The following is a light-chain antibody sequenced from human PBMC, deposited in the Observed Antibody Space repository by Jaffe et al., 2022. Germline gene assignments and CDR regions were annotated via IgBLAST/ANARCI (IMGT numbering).Light chain of an antibody. CDR1: SNIVGNQG. CDR2: RNN. J-gene: IGLJ3*02. CDR3: SALDSSLSAIGIWV. Sequence: QAGLTQPPSVSKGLRQTATLTCTGNSNIVGNQGAAWLQQHQGHPPKLLSYRNNNRPSGISERFSASRSGNTASLTITGLQPEDEADYYCSALDSSLSAIGIWVFGGGTKLTVL. V-gene: IGLV10-54*02.